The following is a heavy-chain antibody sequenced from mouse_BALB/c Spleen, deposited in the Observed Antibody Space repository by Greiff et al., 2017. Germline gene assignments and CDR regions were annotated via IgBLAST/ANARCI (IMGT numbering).Heavy chain of an antibody. Sequence: EVKVVESGGGLVQPGGSRKLSCAASGFTFSSFGMHWVRQAPEKGLEWVAYISSGSSTIYYADTVKGRFTISIDNPKNTLFLQMTSLRSEDTAMYYCARRGITGDAMDYWGQGTSVTVSS. CDR1: GFTFSSFG. J-gene: IGHJ4*01. CDR2: ISSGSSTI. D-gene: IGHD2-4*01. CDR3: ARRGITGDAMDY. V-gene: IGHV5-17*02.